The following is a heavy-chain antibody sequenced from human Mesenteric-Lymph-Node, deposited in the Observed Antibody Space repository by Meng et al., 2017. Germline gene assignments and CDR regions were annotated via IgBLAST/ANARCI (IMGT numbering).Heavy chain of an antibody. CDR3: ARDLRDYDF. CDR1: GFRFSSYF. V-gene: IGHV3-74*01. J-gene: IGHJ4*02. CDR2: TIPDGTAT. Sequence: ELQLVESGGGLVQPGGSLRLSCAGSGFRFSSYFMYWVRQAPGKGLVCVSRTIPDGTATTYADSVKGRFTISRDNAKNTLYLEMNGLRAEDTAVYYCARDLRDYDFWGQGTLVTVSS.